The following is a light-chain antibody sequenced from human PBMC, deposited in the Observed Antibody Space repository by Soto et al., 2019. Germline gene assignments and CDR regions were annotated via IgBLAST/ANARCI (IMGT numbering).Light chain of an antibody. CDR2: RNS. CDR1: SSNIETNH. V-gene: IGLV1-47*01. CDR3: AAWDDSLSGWV. J-gene: IGLJ3*02. Sequence: QSVLTQPPSASGTPGQRVTISCAGISSNIETNHVYWYQHLPGTAPKLLIYRNSLRPSGVPDRFSGSKSGTSASLAISGIRSEDEADYYCAAWDDSLSGWVFGGGTKLTVL.